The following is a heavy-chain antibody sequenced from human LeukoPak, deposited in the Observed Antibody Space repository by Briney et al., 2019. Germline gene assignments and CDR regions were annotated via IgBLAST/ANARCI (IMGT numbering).Heavy chain of an antibody. CDR2: ISAYNGNT. CDR3: AREQLGSGDY. CDR1: GYTFTCYG. Sequence: GASVKVSCKASGYTFTCYGISWVRQAPGQGLEWMGWISAYNGNTNYAQKLQGRVTMTTDTSTSTDYMELTSLRSDDTAVYYWAREQLGSGDYWGQGTLVTVSS. J-gene: IGHJ4*02. D-gene: IGHD7-27*01. V-gene: IGHV1-18*04.